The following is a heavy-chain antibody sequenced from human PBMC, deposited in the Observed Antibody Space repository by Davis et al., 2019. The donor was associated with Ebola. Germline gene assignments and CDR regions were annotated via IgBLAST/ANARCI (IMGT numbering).Heavy chain of an antibody. CDR1: GGSISSSSYY. V-gene: IGHV4-61*05. J-gene: IGHJ4*02. CDR3: ARGFESARDSSAWYYFDY. CDR2: IYYSGST. Sequence: PSETLSLTCTVSGGSISSSSYYWGWIRQPPGKGLEWIGYIYYSGSTNYNPSLKSRVTISVDTSKNQFSLKLSSVTAADTAVYYCARGFESARDSSAWYYFDYWGQGTLVTVSS. D-gene: IGHD3-22*01.